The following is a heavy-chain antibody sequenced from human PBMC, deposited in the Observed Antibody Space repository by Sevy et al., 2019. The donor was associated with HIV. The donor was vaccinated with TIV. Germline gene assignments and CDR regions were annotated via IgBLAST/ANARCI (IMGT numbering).Heavy chain of an antibody. J-gene: IGHJ6*02. Sequence: ASVKVSCKTSGYTFNTFGINWVRQAPGQGLQWVGWISAYDGNTKFVQNLQGRVSMTTETSTSTVYMELKNLRSDDTAVYYCARDSIPLVQGIIITPYYYGMDVWGQGTTVTVYS. CDR3: ARDSIPLVQGIIITPYYYGMDV. V-gene: IGHV1-18*04. CDR1: GYTFNTFG. CDR2: ISAYDGNT. D-gene: IGHD3-10*01.